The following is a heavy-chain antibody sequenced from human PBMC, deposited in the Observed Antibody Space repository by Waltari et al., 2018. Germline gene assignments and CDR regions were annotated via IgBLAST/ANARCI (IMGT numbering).Heavy chain of an antibody. CDR3: ARADCSTSSCFFVSGFDP. CDR2: IYYNGNT. CDR1: TVSLSSAANS. J-gene: IGHJ5*02. D-gene: IGHD6-6*01. Sequence: QVHLQESGPELVQPSETLYLTCTVSTVSLSSAANSWAGTRQPAGKGPEWIGNIYYNGNTYYNPSLESRVAISVDTSRNQFFLSLTSVTAADAAVYYCARADCSTSSCFFVSGFDPWGQGIQVTVSS. V-gene: IGHV4-39*01.